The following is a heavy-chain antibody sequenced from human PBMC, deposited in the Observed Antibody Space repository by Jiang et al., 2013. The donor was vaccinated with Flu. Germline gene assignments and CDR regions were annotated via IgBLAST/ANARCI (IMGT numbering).Heavy chain of an antibody. Sequence: GAEVKKPGSSLRVSCKASGGTLSSYASNWVRQAPGQGLEWMGGIIPIFGTTEYAQKFQGRVTITADESTGTVYMELTSLKSEDTAVYYCARAIGGYSYGPFEYWGQGTLVTVS. V-gene: IGHV1-69*01. D-gene: IGHD5-18*01. J-gene: IGHJ4*02. CDR1: GGTLSSYA. CDR3: ARAIGGYSYGPFEY. CDR2: IIPIFGTT.